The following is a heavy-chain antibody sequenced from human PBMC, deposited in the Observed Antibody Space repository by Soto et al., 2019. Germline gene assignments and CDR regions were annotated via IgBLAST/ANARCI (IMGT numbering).Heavy chain of an antibody. CDR1: GYTFTNSG. V-gene: IGHV1-18*01. CDR3: ARDQGITTFAVYSMYYYGMDV. J-gene: IGHJ6*01. CDR2: ISTDNGNT. Sequence: QVQLVQSGAEVKKPGASVKVSCKASGYTFTNSGIIWVRQAPGQGLEWMGRISTDNGNTNYAQHLQGRVSMNTDTSMRTAYMDLRSLRSDDTAVYYCARDQGITTFAVYSMYYYGMDVWGQGTTGTVSS. D-gene: IGHD3-3*01.